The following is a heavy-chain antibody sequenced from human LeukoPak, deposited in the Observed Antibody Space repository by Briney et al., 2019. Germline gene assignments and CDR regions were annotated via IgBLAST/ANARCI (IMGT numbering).Heavy chain of an antibody. CDR2: IWYDGSNK. J-gene: IGHJ4*02. CDR3: ARDGNYYDSSGYYYPIRGYFDY. V-gene: IGHV3-33*01. Sequence: PGGSLRLSCAASGFTFSSYGMHWVRQAPGKGLEWVAVIWYDGSNKYHADSVKGRFTISRDNSKNTLYLQMNSLRAEDTAVYYCARDGNYYDSSGYYYPIRGYFDYWGQGTLVTVSS. D-gene: IGHD3-22*01. CDR1: GFTFSSYG.